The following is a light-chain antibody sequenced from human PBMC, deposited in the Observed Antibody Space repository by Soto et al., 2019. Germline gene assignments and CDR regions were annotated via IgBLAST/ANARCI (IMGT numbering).Light chain of an antibody. CDR1: QSVSSN. CDR2: DAS. V-gene: IGKV3-15*01. Sequence: EIVMTQSPATLSVSPGERATLSCRASQSVSSNLAWYQQKPGQAPGLLIYDASTRATGIPARFSGSGSGTEFTLTISSLQSEDFVVYYCQQYNNWRTFGQGTKVDIK. J-gene: IGKJ1*01. CDR3: QQYNNWRT.